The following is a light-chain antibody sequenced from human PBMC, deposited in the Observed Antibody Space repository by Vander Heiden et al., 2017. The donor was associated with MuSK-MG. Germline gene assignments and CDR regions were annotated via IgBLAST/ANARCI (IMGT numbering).Light chain of an antibody. J-gene: IGLJ1*01. V-gene: IGLV2-14*03. CDR1: SSDVGGYNY. CDR2: DVS. Sequence: QSALTQPASVSGSPGQSLTISCTGTSSDVGGYNYVSWYQQHPGKAPKLMIYDVSNRTSGVSNRFSGSKSGNTASLTISGLQAEDEADYYCSSYTSSSTLYVFGTGTKVTVL. CDR3: SSYTSSSTLYV.